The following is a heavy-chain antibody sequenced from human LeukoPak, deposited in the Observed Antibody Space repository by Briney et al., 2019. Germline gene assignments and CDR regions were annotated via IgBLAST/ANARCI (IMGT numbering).Heavy chain of an antibody. CDR3: ARDPAERLRGATYYYYMDV. V-gene: IGHV1-69*01. CDR2: IIPRSGTA. J-gene: IGHJ6*03. Sequence: SVKVSCKASGRTFSTHAISWVRQAPGQALEWMGGIIPRSGTANYAQKFQGRVTINADESTSTAYMELSSLTSGGTAVYYCARDPAERLRGATYYYYMDVWGKGTTVTVSS. D-gene: IGHD1-1*01. CDR1: GRTFSTHA.